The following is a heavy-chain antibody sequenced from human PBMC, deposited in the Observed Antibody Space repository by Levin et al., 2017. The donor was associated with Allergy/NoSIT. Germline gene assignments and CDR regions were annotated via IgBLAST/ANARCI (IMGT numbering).Heavy chain of an antibody. CDR2: ISAYNGNT. J-gene: IGHJ6*02. CDR3: ARDAIAARGRAGHYGMDV. V-gene: IGHV1-18*01. D-gene: IGHD6-6*01. Sequence: PGGSLRLSCKASGYTFTSYGISWVRQAPGQGLEWMGWISAYNGNTNYAQKLQGRVTMTTDTSTSTAYMELRSLRSDDTAVYYCARDAIAARGRAGHYGMDVWGQGTTVTVSS. CDR1: GYTFTSYG.